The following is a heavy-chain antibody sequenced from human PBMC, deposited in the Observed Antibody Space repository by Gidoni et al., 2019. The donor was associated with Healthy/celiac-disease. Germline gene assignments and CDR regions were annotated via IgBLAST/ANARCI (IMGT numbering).Heavy chain of an antibody. CDR1: GGSFSGYY. V-gene: IGHV4-34*01. Sequence: QVQLQQWGAGLLKPSETLSLTCAVYGGSFSGYYWSWSRQPPGKGLEWIGEINHSGSTNYNPSLKSRVTISVDTSKTQFSLKLSSVTAADTAVYYCARVGRRWLQLHNCFDPWGQGTLVTVSS. J-gene: IGHJ5*02. CDR2: INHSGST. D-gene: IGHD5-12*01. CDR3: ARVGRRWLQLHNCFDP.